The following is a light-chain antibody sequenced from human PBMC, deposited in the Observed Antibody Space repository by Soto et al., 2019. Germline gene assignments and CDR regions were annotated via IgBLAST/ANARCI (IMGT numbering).Light chain of an antibody. CDR2: RAS. Sequence: DIQMTQSPSTLSASVGDRVTITCRASQSISSWLAWYQQKPGKAPKLLIYRASSLQSGVPSRFSGSGSGTEFTITISSLQPDDFATYYCQQYNSYSLTFGGGNKVEIK. V-gene: IGKV1-5*03. J-gene: IGKJ4*01. CDR1: QSISSW. CDR3: QQYNSYSLT.